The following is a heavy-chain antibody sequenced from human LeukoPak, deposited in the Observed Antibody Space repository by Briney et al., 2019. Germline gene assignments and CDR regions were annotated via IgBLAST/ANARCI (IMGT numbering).Heavy chain of an antibody. J-gene: IGHJ6*02. Sequence: SETLSLTCAVSGGSISSGGYSWSWIRQPPGKGLEWIGYIYHSGSTYYNPSLKSRVTISVDRSKNQFSLKLSSVTAADTAVYYCARSDTYYDFWSGYYGMDVWGQGTTVTVSS. V-gene: IGHV4-30-2*01. D-gene: IGHD3-3*01. CDR1: GGSISSGGYS. CDR3: ARSDTYYDFWSGYYGMDV. CDR2: IYHSGST.